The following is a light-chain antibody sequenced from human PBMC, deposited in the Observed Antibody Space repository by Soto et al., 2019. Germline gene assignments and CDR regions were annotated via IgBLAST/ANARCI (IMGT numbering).Light chain of an antibody. CDR2: DVS. CDR3: SSYTRSSPVV. Sequence: QSALTQPASVSGSPGQSITISCTGTSSDVGGYNYVSSYQQHPGKAPKLMIYDVSYRPSGVSNRFSGSKSGNTASLTMSGLQADDEACYYFSSYTRSSPVVFGSGTKLTVL. CDR1: SSDVGGYNY. J-gene: IGLJ3*02. V-gene: IGLV2-14*03.